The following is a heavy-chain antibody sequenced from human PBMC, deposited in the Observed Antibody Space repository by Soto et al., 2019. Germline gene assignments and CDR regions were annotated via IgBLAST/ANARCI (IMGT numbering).Heavy chain of an antibody. CDR3: ARDHYYGSGSYFSYYYGMDV. Sequence: SETLSLTCTVSGGSITSGGYYWSWIRQHPGKGLKWIVYIYYSGSTYYNPSLKSRVTISVDTSKNQFSLKLSSVTAADTAVYYCARDHYYGSGSYFSYYYGMDVWGQGTTVTVSS. CDR1: GGSITSGGYY. D-gene: IGHD3-10*01. J-gene: IGHJ6*02. CDR2: IYYSGST. V-gene: IGHV4-31*03.